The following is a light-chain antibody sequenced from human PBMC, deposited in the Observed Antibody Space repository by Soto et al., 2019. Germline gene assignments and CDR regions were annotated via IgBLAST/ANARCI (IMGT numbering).Light chain of an antibody. CDR1: QSVSSN. V-gene: IGKV3-20*01. CDR2: DAS. CDR3: QQYGSLPRT. Sequence: EIVLTRFPAPLPLSQGERAPPSCRASQSVSSNLAWYQQKPGQAPRLLIYDASSRATGVPDRFSGSGSGTDFTLTISRLEPEDFAVYYCQQYGSLPRTFGQGTKVDIK. J-gene: IGKJ1*01.